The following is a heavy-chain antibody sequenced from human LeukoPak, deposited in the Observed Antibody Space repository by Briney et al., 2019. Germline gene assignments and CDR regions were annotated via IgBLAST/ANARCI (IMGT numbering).Heavy chain of an antibody. D-gene: IGHD6-19*01. CDR3: ARETSLAGFASGLGFNY. V-gene: IGHV4-61*03. Sequence: SETLSLTCTVSGGSISSSSYYWGWIRQPPGKGLEWIGYIYGSGYTNYNPSLKSRVTMSIDTSKNHFSLKLTSVTAADTATYYCARETSLAGFASGLGFNYWGQGILVTVSS. CDR2: IYGSGYT. CDR1: GGSISSSSYY. J-gene: IGHJ4*02.